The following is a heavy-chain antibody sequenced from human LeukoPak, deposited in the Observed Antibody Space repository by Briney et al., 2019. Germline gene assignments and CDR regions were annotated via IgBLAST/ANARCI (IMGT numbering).Heavy chain of an antibody. D-gene: IGHD6-13*01. CDR2: IIASGSPT. CDR1: GFTFTSFA. Sequence: HPGGSLRLSCAPPGFTFTSFAMTWVRQAPGKRREWVSLIIASGSPTYCADSVKGRFTISRDNSKNTLYLQMNSLTADDTAVYYCAKGRGSWPCYFDYWGQGTLVTVSS. CDR3: AKGRGSWPCYFDY. V-gene: IGHV3-23*01. J-gene: IGHJ4*02.